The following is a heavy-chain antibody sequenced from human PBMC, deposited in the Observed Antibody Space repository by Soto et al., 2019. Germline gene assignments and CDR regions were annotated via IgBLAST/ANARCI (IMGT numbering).Heavy chain of an antibody. CDR3: AREGDSSGWNYYYYMDV. D-gene: IGHD6-19*01. Sequence: ASVKVSCKASGYTFTSYGISWVRQAPGQGLEWMGWISAYNGNTNYAQKLQGRVTMTTDTSTSTAYMELRSLRSDDTAVYYCAREGDSSGWNYYYYMDVCGKGTTVTVSS. CDR1: GYTFTSYG. J-gene: IGHJ6*03. CDR2: ISAYNGNT. V-gene: IGHV1-18*01.